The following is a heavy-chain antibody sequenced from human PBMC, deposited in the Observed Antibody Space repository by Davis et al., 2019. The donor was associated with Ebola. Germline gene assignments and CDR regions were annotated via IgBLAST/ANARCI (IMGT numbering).Heavy chain of an antibody. J-gene: IGHJ6*02. CDR3: ARHVDTAMVRTPSMDV. CDR1: GFTFSSYW. CDR2: IKQDGSEK. Sequence: GGSLRLSCAASGFTFSSYWMSWVRQAPGKGLEWVANIKQDGSEKYYVDSVKGRFTISRDNAKNSLYLQMNSLRDEDTAVYYCARHVDTAMVRTPSMDVWGQGTTVTVSS. V-gene: IGHV3-7*01. D-gene: IGHD5-18*01.